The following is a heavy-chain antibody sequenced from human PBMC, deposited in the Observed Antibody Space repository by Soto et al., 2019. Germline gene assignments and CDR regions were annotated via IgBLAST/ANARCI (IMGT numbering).Heavy chain of an antibody. D-gene: IGHD3-3*01. J-gene: IGHJ6*03. CDR2: ISGSGGST. Sequence: GGSLRLSCAASGFTFSSYAMSWVRQAPGKGLEWVSAISGSGGSTYYADSVKGRFTISRDNSKNTLYLQMNSLRAEDTAVYYCATTWGAYDLGNYYYMDVWGKGTTVTVSS. CDR3: ATTWGAYDLGNYYYMDV. CDR1: GFTFSSYA. V-gene: IGHV3-23*01.